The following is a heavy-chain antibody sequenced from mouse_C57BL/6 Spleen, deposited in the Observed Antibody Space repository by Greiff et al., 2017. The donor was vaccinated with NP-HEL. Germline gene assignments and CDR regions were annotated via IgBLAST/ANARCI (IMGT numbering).Heavy chain of an antibody. CDR2: IWSGGST. D-gene: IGHD1-1*01. CDR3: ARRHLLLRPYAMDY. V-gene: IGHV2-2*01. J-gene: IGHJ4*01. CDR1: GFSLNSYG. Sequence: VQLVESGPGLVQPSQRLSIPCTVSGFSLNSYGVHWVRQSPGKGLEWLGVIWSGGSTDYNAAFISRLSISKDNSKSQVFFTMNSLQSDDTAIYYCARRHLLLRPYAMDYWGQGTSVTVSS.